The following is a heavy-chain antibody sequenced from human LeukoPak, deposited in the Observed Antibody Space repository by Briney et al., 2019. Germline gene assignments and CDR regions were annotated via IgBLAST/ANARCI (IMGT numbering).Heavy chain of an antibody. CDR2: IRSKAYGGTT. Sequence: GSLRLSCTGSGFTFGDYGINWVRQAPGKGLEWVGFIRSKAYGGTTEFAASVKDRFTISRDDSKSIAYLQMNSLKTEDTAVYYCTRDSVYSYGLTELGFWGQGTLVTVSS. CDR1: GFTFGDYG. J-gene: IGHJ4*02. V-gene: IGHV3-49*04. D-gene: IGHD5-18*01. CDR3: TRDSVYSYGLTELGF.